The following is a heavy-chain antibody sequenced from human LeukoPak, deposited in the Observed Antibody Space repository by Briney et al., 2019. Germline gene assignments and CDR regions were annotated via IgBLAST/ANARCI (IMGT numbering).Heavy chain of an antibody. V-gene: IGHV3-30*02. CDR2: LRYDGSTA. CDR1: GFTLSSYG. CDR3: AKDPYGGTYPSYFDY. J-gene: IGHJ4*02. Sequence: GGSLRLSRAASGFTLSSYGMNWVRQAPGKGLDWVAFLRYDGSTAFYEDSVKGRFTISRDSSKNTLYLQMNSLTPADTAIYYCAKDPYGGTYPSYFDYWGQGTPVTVSS. D-gene: IGHD1-26*01.